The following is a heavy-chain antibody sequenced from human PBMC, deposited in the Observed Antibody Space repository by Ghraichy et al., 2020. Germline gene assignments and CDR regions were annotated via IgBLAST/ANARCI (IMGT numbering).Heavy chain of an antibody. CDR3: ARGVQWGIAVAGTGYYGMDV. CDR1: GGSISSYY. Sequence: SETLSLTCTVSGGSISSYYWSWIRQPPGKGLEWIGYIYYSGSTNYNPSLKSRFTISVDTSKNQFSLKLSSVTAADTAVYYCARGVQWGIAVAGTGYYGMDVCSQGTTVTVS. J-gene: IGHJ6*02. D-gene: IGHD6-19*01. CDR2: IYYSGST. V-gene: IGHV4-59*01.